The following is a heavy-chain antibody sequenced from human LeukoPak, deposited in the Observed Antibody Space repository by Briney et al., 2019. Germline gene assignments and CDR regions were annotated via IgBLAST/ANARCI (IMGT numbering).Heavy chain of an antibody. CDR1: GGSISSYY. V-gene: IGHV4-59*01. CDR2: IYYSGCT. Sequence: NPSETLSLTCTVSGGSISSYYWSWIRQPPGMGLEWIGYIYYSGCTNYNPPLKSRVTISVDTSKNQFSLKLSSVTAADTDAYYCARYSDHWFDPWGQGTLVTVPS. CDR3: ARYSDHWFDP. D-gene: IGHD6-13*01. J-gene: IGHJ5*02.